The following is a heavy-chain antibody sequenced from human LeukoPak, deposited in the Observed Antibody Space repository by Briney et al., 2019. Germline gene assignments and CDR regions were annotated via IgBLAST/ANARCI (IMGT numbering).Heavy chain of an antibody. V-gene: IGHV5-51*01. J-gene: IGHJ4*02. CDR3: ARSNGYSSLHGSDY. D-gene: IGHD6-6*01. CDR2: IYPGDSDT. CDR1: GYSFTNYR. Sequence: GESLKISCKGSGYSFTNYRIAWVRQMPGKGLEWMGIIYPGDSDTRYSPSFQGQVTISADKSINTAYLQWSSLTASDTAMYYCARSNGYSSLHGSDYWGQGTLVTVSS.